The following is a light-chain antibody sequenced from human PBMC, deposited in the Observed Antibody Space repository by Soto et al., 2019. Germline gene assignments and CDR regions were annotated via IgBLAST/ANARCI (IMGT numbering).Light chain of an antibody. V-gene: IGKV3-15*01. J-gene: IGKJ1*01. CDR1: QNIDTK. Sequence: IVMVQSPATLSVSPGESVILSCRASQNIDTKLAWYRQRPGQAPRLLIYSASIRATAIPARFSGSGSGTEFTLNSSGLQSEDFAICYCQQYKEWRTLGQGTNV. CDR2: SAS. CDR3: QQYKEWRT.